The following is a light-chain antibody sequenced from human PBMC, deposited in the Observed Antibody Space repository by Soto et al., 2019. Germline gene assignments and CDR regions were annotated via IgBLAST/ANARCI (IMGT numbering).Light chain of an antibody. V-gene: IGKV1-5*01. CDR2: DAS. CDR1: QSIGNW. CDR3: QQYNSYSPRT. J-gene: IGKJ1*01. Sequence: ELSRSHSTRCASVGDRVNITFRASQSIGNWLAWYQQKPGKAPNLLIYDASTLENGVPSRFSGSASGTDFTLTISSLQPYDFATYYCQQYNSYSPRTFGQGTKVDIK.